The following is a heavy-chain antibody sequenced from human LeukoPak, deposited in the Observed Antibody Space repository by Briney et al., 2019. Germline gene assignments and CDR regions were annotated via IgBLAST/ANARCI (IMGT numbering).Heavy chain of an antibody. CDR1: GYSFVSHW. Sequence: GESLKISCKTSGYSFVSHWIVWVRQMPGKGLEWLGIIYPGDSDTRYSPSFQGQVTTSADKSISTAYLHWSSLRASDTAMYYCARRPSYDFWSGYYGVDGLDVWGQGTMVTVSS. D-gene: IGHD3-3*01. V-gene: IGHV5-51*01. CDR3: ARRPSYDFWSGYYGVDGLDV. CDR2: IYPGDSDT. J-gene: IGHJ3*01.